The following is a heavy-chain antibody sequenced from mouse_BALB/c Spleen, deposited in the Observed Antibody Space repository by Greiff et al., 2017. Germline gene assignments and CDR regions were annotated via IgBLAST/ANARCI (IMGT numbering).Heavy chain of an antibody. CDR1: GYTFSSYW. J-gene: IGHJ1*01. CDR2: ILPGSGST. CDR3: ARGRRYGYWYFDV. D-gene: IGHD1-1*01. Sequence: VQLQESGAELMKPGASVKISCKATGYTFSSYWIEWVKQRPGHGLEWIGEILPGSGSTNYNEKFKGKATFTADTSSNTAYMQLSSLTSEDSAVYYCARGRRYGYWYFDVWGAGTTVTVSS. V-gene: IGHV1-9*01.